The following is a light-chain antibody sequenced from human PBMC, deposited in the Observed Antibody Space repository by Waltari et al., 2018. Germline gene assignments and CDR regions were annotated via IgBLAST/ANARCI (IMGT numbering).Light chain of an antibody. CDR3: QHYVSLPVT. J-gene: IGKJ1*01. CDR1: QSISKY. CDR2: HAS. V-gene: IGKV3-20*01. Sequence: IVLTPSPGTLSLSSGERATLSCRTSQSISKYLAWYQQKPGQAPRLLIYHASSRATGIPDRFSGSGSGTDFSLTISRLEPEDFAVYYCQHYVSLPVTFGQGTKVEIK.